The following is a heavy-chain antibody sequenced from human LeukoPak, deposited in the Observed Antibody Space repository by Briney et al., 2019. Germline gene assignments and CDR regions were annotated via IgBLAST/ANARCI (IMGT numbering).Heavy chain of an antibody. CDR3: ASRSSTVATFPFHY. V-gene: IGHV1-2*07. CDR1: GYTFTDYY. J-gene: IGHJ4*02. D-gene: IGHD4-17*01. CDR2: INPNSGGT. Sequence: ASVKVSCKASGYTFTDYYMHWVRQDPGQGLEWMGWINPNSGGTNYACRFQGRVTMTRDTSISTAYMELSRLRSDDTAVYYCASRSSTVATFPFHYLGQGTLVTVSS.